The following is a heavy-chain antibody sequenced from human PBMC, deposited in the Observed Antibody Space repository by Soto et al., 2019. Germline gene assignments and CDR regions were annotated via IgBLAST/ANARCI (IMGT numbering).Heavy chain of an antibody. Sequence: ASVKVSCKASGYTFTSYGISWVRQAPGQGLEWMGWISAYNGNTNYAQKLQGRVTMTTDTSTSTAYMELRSLRSDDTAVYYCARPNYHPSSRYSPTDSIDIRGQATIVTVSS. J-gene: IGHJ3*02. CDR3: ARPNYHPSSRYSPTDSIDI. V-gene: IGHV1-18*01. D-gene: IGHD3-22*01. CDR1: GYTFTSYG. CDR2: ISAYNGNT.